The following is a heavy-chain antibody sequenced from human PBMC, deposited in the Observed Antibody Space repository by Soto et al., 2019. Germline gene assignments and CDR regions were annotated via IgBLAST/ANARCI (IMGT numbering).Heavy chain of an antibody. J-gene: IGHJ3*02. CDR2: ISGNGDTT. D-gene: IGHD4-17*01. Sequence: EAQLLASGGGLVQPGGSLRLSCVASGFTFNNYGMSWVSQAPGKGLEWVSSISGNGDTTYYAASVKGRFTISRDNSKDMLYVYMNSLRAEDTAVYYCARDPVRGLGIAFDIWGRGTVLTVSS. V-gene: IGHV3-23*01. CDR3: ARDPVRGLGIAFDI. CDR1: GFTFNNYG.